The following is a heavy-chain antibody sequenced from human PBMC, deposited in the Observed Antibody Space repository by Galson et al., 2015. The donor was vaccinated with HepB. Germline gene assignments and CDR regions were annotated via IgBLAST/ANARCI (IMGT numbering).Heavy chain of an antibody. CDR1: GYTFTSYY. CDR3: ARGGGYSYGSAINWFDP. CDR2: IIPILDIA. D-gene: IGHD5-18*01. J-gene: IGHJ5*02. Sequence: SVKVSCKASGYTFTSYYMHWVRQAPGQGLEWMGRIIPILDIANYAQMFQGRVTITADKSTSTAYMELSSLRSEDTAVYYCARGGGYSYGSAINWFDPWGQGTPVTVSS. V-gene: IGHV1-69*04.